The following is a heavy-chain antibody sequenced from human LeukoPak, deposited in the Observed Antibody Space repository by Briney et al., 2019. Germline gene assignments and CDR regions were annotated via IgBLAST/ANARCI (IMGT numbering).Heavy chain of an antibody. V-gene: IGHV1-69*05. CDR1: GGTFSSYA. D-gene: IGHD2-21*01. Sequence: SVKVSCKASGGTFSSYAISWVRQAPGQGLEWMGGIIPIFGTASYAQKFQGRVTMTRDTSTSTVYMELSSLRSEDTAVYYCARDESTSILWWWGQGTLVTVSS. CDR3: ARDESTSILWW. CDR2: IIPIFGTA. J-gene: IGHJ1*01.